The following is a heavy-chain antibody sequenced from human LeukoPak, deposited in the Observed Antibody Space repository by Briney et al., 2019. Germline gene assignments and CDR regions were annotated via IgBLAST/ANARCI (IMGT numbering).Heavy chain of an antibody. J-gene: IGHJ4*02. D-gene: IGHD6-19*01. V-gene: IGHV3-30-3*01. CDR3: ARGSSGWYKDYFDY. CDR1: GFTFSSYA. CDR2: ISYDGSNK. Sequence: PGRSLRLSCAASGFTFSSYAMHWVRQAPGKGLEWVAVISYDGSNKYYADSVKGRFTTSRDNSKNTLYLQMNSLRAEDTAVYYCARGSSGWYKDYFDYWGQGTLVTVSS.